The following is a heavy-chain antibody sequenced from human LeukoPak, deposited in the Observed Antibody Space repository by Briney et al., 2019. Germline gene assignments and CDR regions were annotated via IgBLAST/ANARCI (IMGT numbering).Heavy chain of an antibody. Sequence: PGGSLRLSCAASGFTFSSYGMHWVRQAPGKGLEWVAFIRYDGSNKYYADSVKGRFTISRDNAKNSLYLQMNSLRAEDTALYYCAKDISYYYDSSGYHDAFDIWGQGTMVTVSS. CDR1: GFTFSSYG. CDR2: IRYDGSNK. D-gene: IGHD3-22*01. CDR3: AKDISYYYDSSGYHDAFDI. J-gene: IGHJ3*02. V-gene: IGHV3-30*02.